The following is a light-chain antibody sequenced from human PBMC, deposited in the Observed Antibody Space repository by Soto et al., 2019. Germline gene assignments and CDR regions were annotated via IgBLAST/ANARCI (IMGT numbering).Light chain of an antibody. J-gene: IGKJ1*01. Sequence: EIVLTQSPGTLSLSPGQRATLSCRASQSVRGNNLAWYQQKPGQAPRLXIYDASNRATGVPARFSGSGSGTDFTLTISSLEPEDFAVYYCQQYISSPLTFGQGTKVDIK. CDR2: DAS. CDR1: QSVRGNN. CDR3: QQYISSPLT. V-gene: IGKV3-20*01.